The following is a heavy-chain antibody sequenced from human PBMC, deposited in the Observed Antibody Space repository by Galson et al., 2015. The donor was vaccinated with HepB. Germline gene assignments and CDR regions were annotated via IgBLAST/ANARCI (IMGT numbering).Heavy chain of an antibody. CDR3: AKDMMRGVVITNFDY. CDR2: ISGSGGST. Sequence: SLRLSCAASGFTFSSYAMSWVRQAPGKGLEWVSAISGSGGSTYYADSVKGRFTISRDNSKNTLYLQMNSLRAEDTAVYYCAKDMMRGVVITNFDYWGQGTLVTVSS. J-gene: IGHJ4*02. CDR1: GFTFSSYA. D-gene: IGHD3-22*01. V-gene: IGHV3-23*01.